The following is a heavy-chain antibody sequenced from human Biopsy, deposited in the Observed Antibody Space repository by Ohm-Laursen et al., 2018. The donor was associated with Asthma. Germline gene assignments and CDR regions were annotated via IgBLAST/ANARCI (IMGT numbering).Heavy chain of an antibody. Sequence: SQTLSLTCTVSGGSINIGDYYWSWIRQHPVKGLEWIGHIYYSGSTYYNPSLKSRVTMSLDTSKSQFSLRLTSVTPADTAVYYCARLADCSGGACYSYGWFDPWGQGTRVTVSS. CDR3: ARLADCSGGACYSYGWFDP. D-gene: IGHD2-15*01. CDR2: IYYSGST. J-gene: IGHJ5*02. V-gene: IGHV4-31*03. CDR1: GGSINIGDYY.